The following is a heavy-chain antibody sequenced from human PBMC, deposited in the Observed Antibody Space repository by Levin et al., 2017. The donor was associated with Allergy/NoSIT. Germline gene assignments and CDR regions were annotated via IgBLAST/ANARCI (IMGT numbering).Heavy chain of an antibody. CDR2: INHSGST. V-gene: IGHV4-34*01. J-gene: IGHJ3*02. CDR1: GGSFSGYY. CDR3: ARGRWRGDIVVVPAAIRNDAFDI. D-gene: IGHD2-2*02. Sequence: SETLSLTCAVYGGSFSGYYWSWIRQPPGKGLEWIGEINHSGSTNYNPSLKSRVTISVDTSKNQFSLKLSSVTAADTAVYYCARGRWRGDIVVVPAAIRNDAFDIWGQGTMVTVSS.